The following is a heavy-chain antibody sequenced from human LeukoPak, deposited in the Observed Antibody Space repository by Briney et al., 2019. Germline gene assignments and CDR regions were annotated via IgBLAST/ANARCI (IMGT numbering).Heavy chain of an antibody. CDR2: IYTSGST. D-gene: IGHD3-3*01. Sequence: SETLSLTCTVSGGSISSYYWSWIREPAGKGLEWIGRIYTSGSTNYNPSLKSRVTMSVDTSKNQFSLKLSSVTAADTAVYYCARVVSDDFWSGYPPGGMDVWGQGTTVTVSS. V-gene: IGHV4-4*07. CDR3: ARVVSDDFWSGYPPGGMDV. CDR1: GGSISSYY. J-gene: IGHJ6*02.